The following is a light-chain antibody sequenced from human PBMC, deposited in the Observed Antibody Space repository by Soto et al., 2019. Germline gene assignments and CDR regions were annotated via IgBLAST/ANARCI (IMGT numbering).Light chain of an antibody. J-gene: IGKJ4*01. CDR3: QQYNNWTPLT. V-gene: IGKV3-15*01. CDR2: GAS. CDR1: QSVSSN. Sequence: EIVMTQSPATLSVSPGERATLSCRASQSVSSNLAWYQQKPGQAPRLLIYGASTRATAIPARFSGSGSGTESTITISSLQSEDFAVYYCQQYNNWTPLTFGGGTKVEIK.